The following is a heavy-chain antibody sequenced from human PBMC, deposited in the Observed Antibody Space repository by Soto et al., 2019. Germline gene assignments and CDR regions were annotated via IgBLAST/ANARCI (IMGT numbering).Heavy chain of an antibody. Sequence: GGSLRLSCAASGFTFSSYAMSWVRQAPGKGLEWVSAISGSGGSTYYADSVKGQFTISRDNSKNTLYLQMNSLRAEDTAVYYCAKDRYCSGGSCYSLGYFDYWGQGTLVTVSS. CDR2: ISGSGGST. J-gene: IGHJ4*02. V-gene: IGHV3-23*01. CDR3: AKDRYCSGGSCYSLGYFDY. D-gene: IGHD2-15*01. CDR1: GFTFSSYA.